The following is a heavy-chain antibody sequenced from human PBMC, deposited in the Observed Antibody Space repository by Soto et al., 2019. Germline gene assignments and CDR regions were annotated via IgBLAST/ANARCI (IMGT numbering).Heavy chain of an antibody. J-gene: IGHJ6*02. CDR1: GFTFSGSA. CDR2: IRSKANSYAT. CDR3: TTSPVRGVINHYYGMDV. Sequence: EVQLVESGGGLVQPGGSLKLSCAASGFTFSGSAMHWVRQASGKGLEWVGRIRSKANSYATAYAASVKGRFTISRDDSKNTAYLQMKSLKTEDTAVYYCTTSPVRGVINHYYGMDVWGQGTTVTVSS. D-gene: IGHD3-10*01. V-gene: IGHV3-73*02.